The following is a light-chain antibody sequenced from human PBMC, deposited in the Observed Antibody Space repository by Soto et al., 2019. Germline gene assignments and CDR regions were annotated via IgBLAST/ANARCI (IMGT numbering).Light chain of an antibody. Sequence: DIQLTRSTSFLSASVGDRVTITCRASQDISSYLAWYQQKPGKAPKLLIYVASTLQSGVPSRFSGSGSGTEFTLTISSLQPEDFATYYCQQLNSYPYTFGQGTKLEIK. CDR3: QQLNSYPYT. V-gene: IGKV1-9*01. J-gene: IGKJ2*01. CDR1: QDISSY. CDR2: VAS.